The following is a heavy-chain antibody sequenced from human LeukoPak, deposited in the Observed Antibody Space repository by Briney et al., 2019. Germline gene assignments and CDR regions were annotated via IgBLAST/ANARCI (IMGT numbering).Heavy chain of an antibody. V-gene: IGHV3-43*02. CDR2: ISSDGGST. J-gene: IGHJ4*02. CDR1: GFIFDDYG. D-gene: IGHD3-22*01. Sequence: PGGSLRLSCAASGFIFDDYGMHWVRQAPGKGLEWVSLISSDGGSTFYADSVKGRFTISRDNSKNTLYLQMNSLRAEDTALYYCARARNDYDSNGFSVLDYWGQGTLVTVSS. CDR3: ARARNDYDSNGFSVLDY.